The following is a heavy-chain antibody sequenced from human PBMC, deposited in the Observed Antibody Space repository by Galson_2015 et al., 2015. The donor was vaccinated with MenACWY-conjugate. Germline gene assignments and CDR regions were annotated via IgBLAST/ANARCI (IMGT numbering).Heavy chain of an antibody. CDR3: ARRYYYDSSGYYYELGADPYDAFDI. J-gene: IGHJ3*02. V-gene: IGHV1-69*02. CDR1: GGTFSSYT. CDR2: IIPILGIA. D-gene: IGHD3-22*01. Sequence: SVKVSCKASGGTFSSYTISWVRQAPGQGLEWMGRIIPILGIANYAQKFQGRVTITADKSTSTAYMELSSLRSEDTAVYYCARRYYYDSSGYYYELGADPYDAFDIWGQGTMVTVSS.